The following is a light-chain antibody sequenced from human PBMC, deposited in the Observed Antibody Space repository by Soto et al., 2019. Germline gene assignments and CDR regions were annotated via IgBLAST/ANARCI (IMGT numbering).Light chain of an antibody. J-gene: IGLJ2*01. CDR1: ALPKQY. Sequence: SYELTQPPSVSVSPGQTARITCSGDALPKQYVYWYQQKSGQAPVVVIHKDSERPSGIPERFSGSNSGTTVTLTISGVQAEDEADYYCQSADSSGTFPVFGGGTKVTVL. CDR2: KDS. CDR3: QSADSSGTFPV. V-gene: IGLV3-25*02.